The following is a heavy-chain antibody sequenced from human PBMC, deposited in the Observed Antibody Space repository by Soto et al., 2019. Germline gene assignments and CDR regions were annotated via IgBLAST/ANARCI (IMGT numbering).Heavy chain of an antibody. J-gene: IGHJ6*01. D-gene: IGHD2-2*01. CDR1: GGTFSSYA. CDR3: ASSIVVPAATARYYYYGMDV. CDR2: IIPIFGTA. V-gene: IGHV1-69*13. Sequence: SVKVSCKASGGTFSSYAISWVRQAPGQGLEWMGGIIPIFGTANYAQKFQGRVTITADESTSTAYMELSSLRSEDTAVYYCASSIVVPAATARYYYYGMDVWGQGTTVTVS.